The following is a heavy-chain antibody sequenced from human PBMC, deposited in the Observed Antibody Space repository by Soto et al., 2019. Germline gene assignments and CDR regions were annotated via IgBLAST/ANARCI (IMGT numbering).Heavy chain of an antibody. Sequence: GGSLRLSCAASGFTFSSYGMHWVRQAPGKGLEWVAVISYDGSNKYYADSVKGRFTISRDNSKNTLYLQMNSLRAEDTAVYYCAKVRDSSSSPIDYWGQGTLVTVSS. CDR3: AKVRDSSSSPIDY. D-gene: IGHD6-6*01. J-gene: IGHJ4*02. CDR1: GFTFSSYG. CDR2: ISYDGSNK. V-gene: IGHV3-30*18.